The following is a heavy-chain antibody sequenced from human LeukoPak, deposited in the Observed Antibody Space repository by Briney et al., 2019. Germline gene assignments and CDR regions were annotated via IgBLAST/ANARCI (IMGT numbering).Heavy chain of an antibody. D-gene: IGHD6-19*01. Sequence: PSETLSLTCTVSGGSISSYYWSWLRHPPGKALEWLGYIYYSGNTNYNPSLKSRVTISVEKSKNQFVLKLNSLNAADTAGVFRARLLLPYSSGMSYYFDYWGQGTLVTVSS. J-gene: IGHJ4*02. CDR3: ARLLLPYSSGMSYYFDY. CDR2: IYYSGNT. V-gene: IGHV4-59*08. CDR1: GGSISSYY.